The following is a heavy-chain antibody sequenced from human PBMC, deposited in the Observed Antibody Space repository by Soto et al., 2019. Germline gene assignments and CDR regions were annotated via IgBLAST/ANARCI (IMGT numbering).Heavy chain of an antibody. CDR3: ARSVAVPGAHIDY. CDR1: GGSISGSY. D-gene: IGHD6-19*01. V-gene: IGHV4-59*01. J-gene: IGHJ4*02. Sequence: SETLCLTCSFSGGSISGSYWSWIRQSPGKGLELLGYVYYTGSTNYSPSLRSRVSISVDTSKNEFSLRLSSVTAADTAVYFCARSVAVPGAHIDYWGQGTQVTVSS. CDR2: VYYTGST.